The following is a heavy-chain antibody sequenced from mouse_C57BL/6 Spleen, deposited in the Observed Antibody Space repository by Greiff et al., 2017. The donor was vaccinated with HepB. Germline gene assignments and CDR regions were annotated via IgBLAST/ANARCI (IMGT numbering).Heavy chain of an antibody. D-gene: IGHD1-1*01. CDR2: IDPNSGGT. CDR1: GYTFTSYW. V-gene: IGHV1-72*01. J-gene: IGHJ4*01. CDR3: SSSGAHYYGISYAMDY. Sequence: QVQLQQSGAELVKPGASVKLSCKASGYTFTSYWMHWVKQRPGRGLEWIGRIDPNSGGTKYNEKFKSKATLTVDKPSSTAYMQLSSLTSEDSAVYYCSSSGAHYYGISYAMDYWGQGTSVTVSS.